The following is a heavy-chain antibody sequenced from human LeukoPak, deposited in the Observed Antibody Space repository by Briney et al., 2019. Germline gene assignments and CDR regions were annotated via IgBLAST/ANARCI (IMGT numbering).Heavy chain of an antibody. CDR1: GFTFSSYG. J-gene: IGHJ5*02. V-gene: IGHV3-30*18. CDR2: ISYDGSNK. CDR3: AKAWGITMVRGVISSPNWFDP. D-gene: IGHD3-10*01. Sequence: GGSLRLPCAASGFTFSSYGMHWVRQAPGKGLEWVAVISYDGSNKYYADSVKGRFTISRDNSKNTLYLQMNSLRAEDTAVYYCAKAWGITMVRGVISSPNWFDPWGQGTLVTVSS.